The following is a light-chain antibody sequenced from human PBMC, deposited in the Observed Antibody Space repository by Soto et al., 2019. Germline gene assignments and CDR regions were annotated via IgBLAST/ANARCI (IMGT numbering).Light chain of an antibody. CDR1: SGHSRNA. CDR3: QAWVTGIGV. Sequence: QALVTQSPSASAALGASVKLTCTLSSGHSRNAIAWHQQQPEKGPRYLMKINSDGSHIKGDEIPDRFSGSSSGAERYLTISSLQSEDEADYYCQAWVTGIGVFGGGTKLTVL. J-gene: IGLJ2*01. CDR2: INSDGSH. V-gene: IGLV4-69*01.